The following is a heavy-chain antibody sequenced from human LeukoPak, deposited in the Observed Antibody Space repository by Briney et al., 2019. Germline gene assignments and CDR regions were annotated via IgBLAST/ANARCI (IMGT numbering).Heavy chain of an antibody. Sequence: ASVKVSCKASGYTFTGYYMHWVRQAPGQGLEWMGWINPNSGGTNYAQKFQGRVTMTGDTSTNTAYMELSRLTFDDTAVYFCARGSGYCSGGTCYIDYWGQGTLVTVSS. CDR1: GYTFTGYY. J-gene: IGHJ4*02. D-gene: IGHD2-15*01. V-gene: IGHV1-2*02. CDR2: INPNSGGT. CDR3: ARGSGYCSGGTCYIDY.